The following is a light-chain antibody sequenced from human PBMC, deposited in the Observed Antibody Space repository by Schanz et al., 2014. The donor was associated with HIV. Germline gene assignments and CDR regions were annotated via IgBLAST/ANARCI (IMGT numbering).Light chain of an antibody. J-gene: IGKJ4*01. CDR1: QRLSSAY. Sequence: EIVLTQSPGTLSLSPGARATLSCGASQRLSSAYLAWYQQKLGQPPRLVIYATSTRAAGIPDRFSGTGSGTDFTLTISRLEPEDFAVYFCQYFGNSGGTFGGGTKVEIK. V-gene: IGKV3-20*01. CDR2: ATS. CDR3: QYFGNSGGT.